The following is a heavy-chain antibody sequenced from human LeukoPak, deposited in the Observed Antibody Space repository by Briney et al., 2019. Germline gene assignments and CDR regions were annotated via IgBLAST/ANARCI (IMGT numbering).Heavy chain of an antibody. J-gene: IGHJ4*02. V-gene: IGHV3-48*02. CDR1: GFTFSTYS. D-gene: IGHD1-26*01. Sequence: PGGSLRLSCAASGFTFSTYSMNWVRQAPGKGLEWVSCISTGSNTIYYADSVRGRFTISRDNAKNSLYLQMNSLRDEDTAVYYCARKALGSGNYYSDYWGQGTLVTVSS. CDR2: ISTGSNTI. CDR3: ARKALGSGNYYSDY.